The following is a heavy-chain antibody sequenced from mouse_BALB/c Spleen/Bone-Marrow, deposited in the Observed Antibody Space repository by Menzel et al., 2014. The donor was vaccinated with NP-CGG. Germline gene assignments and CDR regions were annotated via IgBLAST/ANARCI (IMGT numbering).Heavy chain of an antibody. Sequence: VKLLESGAELVKPGASMRISCKATGYTFNTYWIEWIKQRPGHGLEWIGEILPGSVSANFNGGFKGKASFTADTSSNTAFMQLSRLTAGDSAVNYCARKGSYGMDHWGQGTSVSVSA. J-gene: IGHJ4*01. V-gene: IGHV1-9*01. CDR1: GYTFNTYW. CDR2: ILPGSVSA. CDR3: ARKGSYGMDH.